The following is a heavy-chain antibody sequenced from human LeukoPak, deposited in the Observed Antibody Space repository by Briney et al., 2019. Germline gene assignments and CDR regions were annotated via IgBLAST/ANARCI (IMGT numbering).Heavy chain of an antibody. J-gene: IGHJ4*02. CDR2: ITDDGYNT. Sequence: GGSLRLSCAASGFTFSAFAMTWVRQAPGKGLEWVSTITDDGYNTYSADSVKGRITFSRDNSKNTLSLQLRSLRAEDTAVYYCAKVASSSLSGPLNYWGQGTLVTVSS. D-gene: IGHD6-6*01. V-gene: IGHV3-23*01. CDR1: GFTFSAFA. CDR3: AKVASSSLSGPLNY.